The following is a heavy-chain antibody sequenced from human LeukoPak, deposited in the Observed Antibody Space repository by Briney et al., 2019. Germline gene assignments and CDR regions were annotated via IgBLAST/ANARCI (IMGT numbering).Heavy chain of an antibody. CDR1: GGSISSYY. D-gene: IGHD6-19*01. CDR3: ARIKSSGWWAFDY. V-gene: IGHV4-59*01. Sequence: SETLSLTCTVSGGSISSYYWSWIRQPPGKGLEWIGYIYYSGSTNYNPSLKSRVTISVDTSKNQFSLKLSSVTAADTAVYYCARIKSSGWWAFDYWGQGTLVTVSS. CDR2: IYYSGST. J-gene: IGHJ4*02.